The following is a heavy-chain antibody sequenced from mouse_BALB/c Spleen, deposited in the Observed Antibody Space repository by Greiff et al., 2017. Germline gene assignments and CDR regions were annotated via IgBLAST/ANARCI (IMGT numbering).Heavy chain of an antibody. CDR3: ASPSIPTMITDYYAMDY. D-gene: IGHD2-4*01. V-gene: IGHV1-80*01. CDR1: GYAFSSYW. CDR2: IYPGDGDT. Sequence: QVQLQQPGAELVMPGASVKMSCKASGYAFSSYWMNWVKQRPGQGLEWIGQIYPGDGDTNYNGKFKGKATLTADKSSSTAYMQLSSLTSEDSAVYFCASPSIPTMITDYYAMDYWGQGTSVTVSS. J-gene: IGHJ4*01.